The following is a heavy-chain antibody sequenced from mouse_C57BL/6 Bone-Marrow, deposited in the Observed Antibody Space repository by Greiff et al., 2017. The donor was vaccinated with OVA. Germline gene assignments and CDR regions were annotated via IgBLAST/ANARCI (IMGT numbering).Heavy chain of an antibody. D-gene: IGHD1-1*01. V-gene: IGHV3-6*01. CDR3: ARAPLIYGSSYWFAY. CDR1: GYSITSGYY. Sequence: VQLQQSGPGLVKPSQSLSLTCSVTGYSITSGYYWNWIRQFPGNKLEWMGYISYDGSNNYNPSLKNRISITRDTSKNQFFLKLNSVTTEDTATYYCARAPLIYGSSYWFAYWGQGTLVTVSA. CDR2: ISYDGSN. J-gene: IGHJ3*01.